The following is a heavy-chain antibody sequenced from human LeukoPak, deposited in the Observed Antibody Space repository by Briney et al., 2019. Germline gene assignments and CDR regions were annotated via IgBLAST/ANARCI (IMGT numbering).Heavy chain of an antibody. CDR1: GFTFINSW. J-gene: IGHJ4*02. Sequence: PGGSLRLSCAASGFTFINSWMTWVRQAPGKGLEWVGRIRSTPDGGATDYAAPVKGRFTISRDDSKNTLYLQMSSLRTEDTAVYYRATDLHFGYCTATSCANYWGQGTLVTVSS. CDR3: ATDLHFGYCTATSCANY. D-gene: IGHD2-2*03. V-gene: IGHV3-15*01. CDR2: IRSTPDGGAT.